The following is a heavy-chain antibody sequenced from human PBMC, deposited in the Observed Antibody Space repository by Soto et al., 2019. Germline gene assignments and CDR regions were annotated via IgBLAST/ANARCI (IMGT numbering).Heavy chain of an antibody. Sequence: QVQLQESGPGLEKPSQTISLTCTVCGGSISSGGYYWSWSRQHPEKGLEWIGYIYYSGSTSYNPSLKSRVTISVDTSKNRCSLKLSSVTAADTAVYYCARDTYYYDSSGPPVDAFDLWGQGTMVTVSS. D-gene: IGHD3-22*01. V-gene: IGHV4-31*03. J-gene: IGHJ3*01. CDR1: GGSISSGGYY. CDR3: ARDTYYYDSSGPPVDAFDL. CDR2: IYYSGST.